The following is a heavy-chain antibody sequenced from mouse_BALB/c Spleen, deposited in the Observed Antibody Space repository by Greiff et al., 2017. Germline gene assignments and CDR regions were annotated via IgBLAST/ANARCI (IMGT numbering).Heavy chain of an antibody. J-gene: IGHJ2*01. Sequence: EVMLVESGPGLVKPSQSLSLTCTVTGYSITSDYAWNWIRQFPGNKLEWMGYISYSGSTSYNPSLKSRISITRDTSKNQFFLQLNSVTTEDTATYYCARGFALDYGGQGTTLTVSS. CDR1: GYSITSDYA. CDR2: ISYSGST. CDR3: ARGFALDY. V-gene: IGHV3-2*02.